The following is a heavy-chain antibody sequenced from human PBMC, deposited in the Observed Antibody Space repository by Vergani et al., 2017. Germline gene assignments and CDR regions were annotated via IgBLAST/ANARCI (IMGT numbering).Heavy chain of an antibody. CDR1: GFTFSSYA. CDR3: AKDLWFGELSKGY. D-gene: IGHD3-10*01. J-gene: IGHJ4*02. CDR2: ISGSGGST. Sequence: VQLVESGGGVVQPGRSLRLSCAASGFTFSSYAMSWVRQAPGKGLEWVSAISGSGGSTYYADSVKGRFTISRDNSKNTLYLQMNSLRAEDTAVYYCAKDLWFGELSKGYWGQGTLVTVSS. V-gene: IGHV3-23*04.